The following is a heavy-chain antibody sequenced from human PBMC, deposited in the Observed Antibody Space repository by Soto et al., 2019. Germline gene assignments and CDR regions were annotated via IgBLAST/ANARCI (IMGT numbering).Heavy chain of an antibody. J-gene: IGHJ4*02. V-gene: IGHV3-30*18. CDR3: AKDQGVASAFDY. Sequence: QVQLVESGGGVVQPGWSLRLSCAASGFTFSSYGMHWVRQAPGKGLEWVAVISYDGSNKYYADSVKGRFTISRDNSKNALYLQMNSLRAEDTAVYYCAKDQGVASAFDYWGQGTLVTVSS. CDR2: ISYDGSNK. CDR1: GFTFSSYG.